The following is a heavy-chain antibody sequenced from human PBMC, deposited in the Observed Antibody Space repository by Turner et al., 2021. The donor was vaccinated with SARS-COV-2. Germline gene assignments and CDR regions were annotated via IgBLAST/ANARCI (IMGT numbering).Heavy chain of an antibody. CDR1: GYTLIELS. J-gene: IGHJ5*02. Sequence: QVQLVQSGAEVKKPGASVKVSCKVSGYTLIELSMHWVRQAPGKGLEWMGGVDPEDGETIYAQKFQGRVTMTEDTSTDTAYMELSSLRSEDTAVYYCATAPPYCTNGVCPNWFDPWGQGTLVTVSS. D-gene: IGHD2-8*01. CDR3: ATAPPYCTNGVCPNWFDP. V-gene: IGHV1-24*01. CDR2: VDPEDGET.